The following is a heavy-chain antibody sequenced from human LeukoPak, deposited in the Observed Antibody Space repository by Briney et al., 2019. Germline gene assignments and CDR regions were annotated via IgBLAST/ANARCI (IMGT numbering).Heavy chain of an antibody. J-gene: IGHJ4*02. V-gene: IGHV4-34*01. Sequence: SETLSLTCSVSGGSISTYYWSWIRQPPGKGLEWIGEINHSGSTNYNPSLKSRVTISVDTSKNQFSLKLSSVTAADTAVYYCARGYYYDSSGPYFDYWGQGTLVTVSS. CDR3: ARGYYYDSSGPYFDY. D-gene: IGHD3-22*01. CDR1: GGSISTYY. CDR2: INHSGST.